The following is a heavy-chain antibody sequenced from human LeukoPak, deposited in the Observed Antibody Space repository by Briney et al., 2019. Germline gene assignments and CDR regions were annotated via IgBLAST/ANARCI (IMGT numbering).Heavy chain of an antibody. V-gene: IGHV3-9*01. D-gene: IGHD4-17*01. CDR3: AKDMSLGDYMEYFDY. Sequence: GGSLRLSCAASGFTFDDYAMHWVRQAPGKGLEWVSGISWNSGSIGYADSVKGRFTISRDNAKNSLYLQMNSLRAEDTALYYCAKDMSLGDYMEYFDYWGQGTLVTVSS. CDR1: GFTFDDYA. J-gene: IGHJ4*02. CDR2: ISWNSGSI.